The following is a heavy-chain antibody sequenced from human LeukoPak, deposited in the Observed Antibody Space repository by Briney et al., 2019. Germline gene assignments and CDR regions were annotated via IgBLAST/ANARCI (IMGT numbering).Heavy chain of an antibody. CDR1: GFTFSNYW. V-gene: IGHV3-7*03. CDR2: IKQDGSEK. Sequence: PGGSLRLSCAGSGFTFSNYWMNWVRQAPGKGLEWVANIKQDGSEKYYVDSVKGRFTISRDNAKNSLYLQMNSLRAEDTALYYCAKVRRYFDWLSDAFDIWGQGTMVTVSS. J-gene: IGHJ3*02. D-gene: IGHD3-9*01. CDR3: AKVRRYFDWLSDAFDI.